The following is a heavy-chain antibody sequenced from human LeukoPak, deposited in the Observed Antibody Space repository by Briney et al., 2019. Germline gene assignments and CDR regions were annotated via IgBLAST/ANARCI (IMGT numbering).Heavy chain of an antibody. V-gene: IGHV3-23*01. D-gene: IGHD3-3*01. J-gene: IGHJ4*02. Sequence: GGSLRLSCAASGFTFSSYAMSWVRQAPGKGLEWVSAISGSGGSTYYADSVKGRFTISRDNSKNTLYLQMNSLRAEDTAVYYCAKDSNRGYDFWGGPFDYWGQGTLVTVSS. CDR1: GFTFSSYA. CDR2: ISGSGGST. CDR3: AKDSNRGYDFWGGPFDY.